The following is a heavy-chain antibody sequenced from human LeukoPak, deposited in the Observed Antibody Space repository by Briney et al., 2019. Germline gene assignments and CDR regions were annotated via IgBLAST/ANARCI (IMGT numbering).Heavy chain of an antibody. Sequence: PSETLSLTCTVSGGSISSSSYYWGWIRQPPGKGLEWIGSIYYSGSTYYNPSLKSRVTISVDTSKNQFSLKLSSVTAADTAVYYCARPNRQKFSFVAARRPNYYFDYWGQGTLVTVSS. V-gene: IGHV4-39*07. CDR1: GGSISSSSYY. CDR3: ARPNRQKFSFVAARRPNYYFDY. CDR2: IYYSGST. J-gene: IGHJ4*02. D-gene: IGHD6-6*01.